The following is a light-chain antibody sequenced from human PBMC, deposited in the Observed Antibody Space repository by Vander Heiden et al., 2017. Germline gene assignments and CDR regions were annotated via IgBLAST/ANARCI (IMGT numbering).Light chain of an antibody. Sequence: QVPGTAPKLLIYRNKQRPSGVPDRFSGSKSGTSASLAISGRRSEDEADYYCAAWDNRLSGVVFGGGTKLTVL. J-gene: IGLJ2*01. CDR2: RNK. CDR3: AAWDNRLSGVV. V-gene: IGLV1-47*01.